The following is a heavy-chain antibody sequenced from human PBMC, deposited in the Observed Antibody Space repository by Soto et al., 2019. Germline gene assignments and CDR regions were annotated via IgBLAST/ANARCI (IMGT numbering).Heavy chain of an antibody. V-gene: IGHV3-23*01. CDR1: GFICSSYE. J-gene: IGHJ3*02. CDR2: ILVGGST. Sequence: EVQMLESGGGLVQPGGSLRLSCAASGFICSSYEMSWVRQAPGKGLEWVSTILVGGSTHYPDSVKGRFTISRDNSKNTVFLQMNSLTAGDTAVYYCAKATATGGGAFDICGQGTMVTVSS. D-gene: IGHD2-8*02. CDR3: AKATATGGGAFDI.